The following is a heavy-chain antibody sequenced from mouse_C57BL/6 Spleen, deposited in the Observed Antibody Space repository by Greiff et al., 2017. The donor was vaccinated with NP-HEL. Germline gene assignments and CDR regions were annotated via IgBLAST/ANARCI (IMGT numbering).Heavy chain of an antibody. CDR2: IHPNSGST. CDR3: ATIYYYGSSHYYAMDY. J-gene: IGHJ4*01. V-gene: IGHV1-64*01. CDR1: GYTFTSYW. D-gene: IGHD1-1*01. Sequence: QVQLQQPGAELVKPGASVKLSCKASGYTFTSYWMHWVKQRPGQGLEWIGMIHPNSGSTNYNEKFKSKATLTVDKSSSTAYMQLSSLTSEDSAVYYCATIYYYGSSHYYAMDYWGQGTSVTVSS.